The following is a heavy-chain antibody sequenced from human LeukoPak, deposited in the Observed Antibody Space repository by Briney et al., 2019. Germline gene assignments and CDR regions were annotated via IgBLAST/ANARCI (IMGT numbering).Heavy chain of an antibody. CDR2: IYRNADGGTT. CDR3: TTDSYCSTTTCYASSNYYYGLDA. Sequence: KTGASLRLSCAASGFTFSNAWMTWVRQAPAKGLEWVGRIYRNADGGTTDYAAPVKGRFTISRDDSKNTLYLQMNSLKTEDTAVYYCTTDSYCSTTTCYASSNYYYGLDAWGQGTSVTVSS. J-gene: IGHJ6*02. CDR1: GFTFSNAW. D-gene: IGHD2-2*01. V-gene: IGHV3-15*05.